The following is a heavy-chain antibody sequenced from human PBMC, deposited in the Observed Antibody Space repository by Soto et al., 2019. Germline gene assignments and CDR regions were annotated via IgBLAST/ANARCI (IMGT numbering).Heavy chain of an antibody. D-gene: IGHD1-26*01. Sequence: PSETLSLTCPVSGSSMTFGGYSWSWIRQTPGKGLEWIGYINHLETTFYNPSFESRLTLSIDRAKNQFSLKLHSMSAADRAVYFCARGGGSDSFDYWGQGILVTVSS. CDR1: GSSMTFGGYS. CDR3: ARGGGSDSFDY. CDR2: INHLETT. J-gene: IGHJ4*02. V-gene: IGHV4-30-2*01.